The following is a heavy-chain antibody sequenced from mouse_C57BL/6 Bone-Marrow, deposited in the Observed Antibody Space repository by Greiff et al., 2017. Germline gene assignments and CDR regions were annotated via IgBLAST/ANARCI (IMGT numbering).Heavy chain of an antibody. Sequence: SGAELVKPGASVKISCKASGYTFTDYYINWVKQRPGKSLEWIGDINPNNGGTSYNQKFKGKATLTVDKSSSTAYMELRSLTSEDSAVYYCARGYWYFDVWGTGTTVTVSS. J-gene: IGHJ1*03. CDR2: INPNNGGT. CDR1: GYTFTDYY. V-gene: IGHV1-26*01. CDR3: ARGYWYFDV.